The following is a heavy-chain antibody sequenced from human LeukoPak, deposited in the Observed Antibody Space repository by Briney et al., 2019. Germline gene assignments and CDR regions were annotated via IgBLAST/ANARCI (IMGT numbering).Heavy chain of an antibody. J-gene: IGHJ4*02. Sequence: SLRLSCLGSGFAFGDFAMSWIRQAPGKGPEWLGFIRRKVYGGTTEYAASVKGRITISRDDSRSVAYLQMNSLKIEDAAVYYCTRVRGDYDFWSGYFDYWGQGALVTVSS. V-gene: IGHV3-49*03. CDR2: IRRKVYGGTT. CDR3: TRVRGDYDFWSGYFDY. CDR1: GFAFGDFA. D-gene: IGHD3-3*01.